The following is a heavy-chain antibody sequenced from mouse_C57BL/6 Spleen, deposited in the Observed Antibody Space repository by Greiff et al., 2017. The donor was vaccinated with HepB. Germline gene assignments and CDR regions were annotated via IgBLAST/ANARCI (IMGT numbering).Heavy chain of an antibody. J-gene: IGHJ4*01. D-gene: IGHD2-1*01. CDR2: SRNKANDYTT. Sequence: EVMLVESGGGLVQSGRSLRLSCATSGFTFSDFYMEWVRQAPGKGLEWIAASRNKANDYTTEYSASVKGRFIVSRDTSQSILYLQMNALRAEDTAIYYCARDYIYYGNWGAMDYWGQGTSVTVSS. CDR1: GFTFSDFY. CDR3: ARDYIYYGNWGAMDY. V-gene: IGHV7-1*01.